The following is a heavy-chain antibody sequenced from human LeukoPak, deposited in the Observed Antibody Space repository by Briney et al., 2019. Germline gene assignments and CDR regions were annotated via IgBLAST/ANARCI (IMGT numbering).Heavy chain of an antibody. CDR1: GDSISSYY. CDR3: ARDNGVRGFDY. D-gene: IGHD2-8*01. Sequence: SDTLSLTCTASGDSISSYYWNWIRQPAGQGLEWIGRIYTSSSSNNNPPLKSRVTMSVDTSKNQFALKLSSVTAADTAVYYCARDNGVRGFDYWGQGTLVTVSS. J-gene: IGHJ4*02. CDR2: IYTSSSS. V-gene: IGHV4-4*07.